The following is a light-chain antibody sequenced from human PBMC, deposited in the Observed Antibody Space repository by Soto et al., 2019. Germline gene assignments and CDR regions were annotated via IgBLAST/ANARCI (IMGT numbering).Light chain of an antibody. Sequence: QSALAQPASVSGSPGQSITISCTGNNKVFGSYHLVSWYQQHPGKAPKLMIYEVSKRPSGVSNRFSGSKSGNTASLTISGLQAEDEADYFCCSYAGSWTYVFGTGTKVTVL. CDR1: NKVFGSYHL. J-gene: IGLJ1*01. CDR3: CSYAGSWTYV. CDR2: EVS. V-gene: IGLV2-23*02.